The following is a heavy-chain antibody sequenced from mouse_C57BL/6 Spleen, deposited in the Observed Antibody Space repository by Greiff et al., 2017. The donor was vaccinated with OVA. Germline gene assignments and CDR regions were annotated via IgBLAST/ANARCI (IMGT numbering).Heavy chain of an antibody. CDR2: IYPGDGDT. CDR1: GYAFSSSW. V-gene: IGHV1-82*01. Sequence: VQLQQSGPELVKPGASVKISCKASGYAFSSSWMNWVKQRPGKGLEWIGRIYPGDGDTNYNGKFKGKATLTADKSSSTAYMQLSSLTSEDSAVYFCAREDDYEALFAYWGQGTLVTVSA. D-gene: IGHD2-4*01. J-gene: IGHJ3*01. CDR3: AREDDYEALFAY.